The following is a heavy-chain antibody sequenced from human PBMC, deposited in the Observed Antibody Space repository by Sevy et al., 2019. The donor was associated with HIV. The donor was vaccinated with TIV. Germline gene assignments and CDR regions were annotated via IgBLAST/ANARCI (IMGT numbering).Heavy chain of an antibody. J-gene: IGHJ6*02. D-gene: IGHD6-25*01. CDR3: AKGGSGGIDHYGMDV. V-gene: IGHV3-30*02. Sequence: GGSLRLSCAASGFRFNNFGMYWVRQAPGKGLEVVAFIRYDGINKYYVDSVKGRSTISRDNSKDTLYLEMKSLRLEDTAIYYCAKGGSGGIDHYGMDVWGQGTTVTVSS. CDR2: IRYDGINK. CDR1: GFRFNNFG.